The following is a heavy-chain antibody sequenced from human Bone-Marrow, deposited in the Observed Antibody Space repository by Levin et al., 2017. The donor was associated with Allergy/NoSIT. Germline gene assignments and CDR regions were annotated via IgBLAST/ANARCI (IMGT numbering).Heavy chain of an antibody. D-gene: IGHD1-1*01. Sequence: SQTLSLTCNVSDGSFNDYYWGWLRQPPGKGLEWIGSVFHSGNTNSNPSLKSRVTISVDPSKSQFSLKLTSVTAADTAVYYCARDLGIMEGFFDLWGRGTLVTVSS. V-gene: IGHV4-59*01. J-gene: IGHJ2*01. CDR2: VFHSGNT. CDR3: ARDLGIMEGFFDL. CDR1: DGSFNDYY.